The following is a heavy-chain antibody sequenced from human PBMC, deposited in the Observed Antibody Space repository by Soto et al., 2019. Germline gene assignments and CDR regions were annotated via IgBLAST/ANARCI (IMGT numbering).Heavy chain of an antibody. J-gene: IGHJ4*02. CDR3: AREVGATFGGRLDS. V-gene: IGHV3-23*01. D-gene: IGHD1-26*01. Sequence: EVQLLESGGGLVQPGGSLRLSCAASGFTFSSHAMSWVSQAPGKGPEWVSGISGGGGGTYYADSVKGRFTISRDNSKNSLFLQMNSMRVEETAVYYCAREVGATFGGRLDSWGQGTLVTVSS. CDR2: ISGGGGGT. CDR1: GFTFSSHA.